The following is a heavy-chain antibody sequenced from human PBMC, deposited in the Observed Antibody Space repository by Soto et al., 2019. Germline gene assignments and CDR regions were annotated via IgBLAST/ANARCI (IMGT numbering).Heavy chain of an antibody. J-gene: IGHJ5*02. CDR3: ARDPINISVAGS. D-gene: IGHD6-19*01. CDR1: GFTVSSNY. CDR2: IYSGGST. Sequence: EVQLVESGGGLIQPGGSLRLSYAASGFTVSSNYMSWVRQAPGKGLEWVSVIYSGGSTKYADSVKGRFTISRDNSKNTLYLQMNSLRAEDTAVYYCARDPINISVAGSWGQGTLVTVSS. V-gene: IGHV3-53*01.